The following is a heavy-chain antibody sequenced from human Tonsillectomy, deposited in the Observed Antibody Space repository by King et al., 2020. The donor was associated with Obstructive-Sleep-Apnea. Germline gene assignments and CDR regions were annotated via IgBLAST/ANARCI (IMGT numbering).Heavy chain of an antibody. CDR3: ARGAVGETPISTIFYGMDV. Sequence: VQLVQSGAEVKKPGSSVKVSCKASGGTFSSYAISWVRQAPGQGLEWMGGIIPILGIANYAQKFQGRVTITADKSTSTAYMELSSLRSEDTAVYYCARGAVGETPISTIFYGMDVWGQGTTVTVSS. CDR1: GGTFSSYA. D-gene: IGHD2/OR15-2a*01. CDR2: IIPILGIA. V-gene: IGHV1-69*04. J-gene: IGHJ6*02.